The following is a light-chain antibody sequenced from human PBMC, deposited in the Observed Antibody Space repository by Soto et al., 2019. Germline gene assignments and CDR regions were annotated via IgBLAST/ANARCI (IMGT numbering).Light chain of an antibody. J-gene: IGKJ1*01. CDR2: KAS. CDR3: QQYNTFWT. Sequence: DIQMTQSPSTLSASVGDRVTITCRASQSVNSWLAWYQQKPGKAPKLLIYKASSLEGGVPSRFSGSGSGTEFTLTISGLQPDDFATYYCQQYNTFWTFGQGTKVHMK. CDR1: QSVNSW. V-gene: IGKV1-5*03.